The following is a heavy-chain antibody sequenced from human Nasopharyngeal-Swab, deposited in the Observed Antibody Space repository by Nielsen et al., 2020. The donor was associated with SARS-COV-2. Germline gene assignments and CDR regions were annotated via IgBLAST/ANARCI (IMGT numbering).Heavy chain of an antibody. CDR3: ATTPNYYYYGMDV. Sequence: GESLKISCAASGFTFSSYGMHWVRQAPGKGLEWVAVISYDGSNKYYADSVKGRFTISRDNSKNTLYLQMNSLRAEDTAVYYCATTPNYYYYGMDVWGQGTTVTVSS. CDR2: ISYDGSNK. J-gene: IGHJ6*02. CDR1: GFTFSSYG. V-gene: IGHV3-30*03. D-gene: IGHD2-15*01.